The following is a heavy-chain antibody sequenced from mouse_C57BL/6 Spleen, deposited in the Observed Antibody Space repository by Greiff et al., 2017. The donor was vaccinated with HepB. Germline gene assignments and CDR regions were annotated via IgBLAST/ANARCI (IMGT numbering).Heavy chain of an antibody. V-gene: IGHV1-52*01. D-gene: IGHD4-1*01. Sequence: QVQLKQPGAELVRPGSSVKLSCKASGYTFTSYWMHWVKQRPIQGLEWIGNIDPSDSETHYNQKFKDKATLTVAKSSSTAYMQLSSLTSEDSAVYYCARRGTGTGAMDYWGQGTSVTVSS. CDR1: GYTFTSYW. J-gene: IGHJ4*01. CDR2: IDPSDSET. CDR3: ARRGTGTGAMDY.